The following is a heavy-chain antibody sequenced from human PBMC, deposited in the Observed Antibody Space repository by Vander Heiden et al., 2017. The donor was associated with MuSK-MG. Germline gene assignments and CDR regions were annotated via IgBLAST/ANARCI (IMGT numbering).Heavy chain of an antibody. CDR2: IYWDDDK. V-gene: IGHV2-5*02. Sequence: QITLRESGPALVKPTQTLTLTCPFSGFSLTTSGVGVGWIRQPPGKALEWLALIYWDDDKRYSPSLRSRLTITKDTSKNQVVLTVTYMGPVDSATYFCLHRLSRDQEYFDYWGQGTLVTVSS. D-gene: IGHD2-2*01. J-gene: IGHJ4*02. CDR3: LHRLSRDQEYFDY. CDR1: GFSLTTSGVG.